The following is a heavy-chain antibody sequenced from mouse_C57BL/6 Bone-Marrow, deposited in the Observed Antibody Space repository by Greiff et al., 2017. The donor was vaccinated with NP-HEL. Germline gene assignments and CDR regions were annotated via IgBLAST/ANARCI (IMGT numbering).Heavy chain of an antibody. CDR2: IDPENGDT. CDR1: GFNIKDDY. J-gene: IGHJ4*01. CDR3: TTGGSREDYAMDY. V-gene: IGHV14-4*01. D-gene: IGHD1-1*01. Sequence: VQLQQSGAELVRPGASVKLSCTASGFNIKDDYMHWVKQRPEQGLEWIGWIDPENGDTEYASKFQGKATITADTSSNTAYLQLSSLTSEDTAVYYCTTGGSREDYAMDYWGQGTSVTVSS.